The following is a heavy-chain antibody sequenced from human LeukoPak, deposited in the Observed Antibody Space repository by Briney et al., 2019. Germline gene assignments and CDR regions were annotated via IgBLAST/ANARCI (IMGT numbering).Heavy chain of an antibody. CDR1: GFTFSDYY. Sequence: GGSLRLPCAASGFTFSDYYMSWIRQAPGKGLEWISYISSTTSTIYYADSVKGRFTISRDNAKNSLYLQMNSLRAEDTAVYYCARDWRTMSRFDSWGQGTLVTVSS. CDR3: ARDWRTMSRFDS. V-gene: IGHV3-11*01. D-gene: IGHD3-10*02. J-gene: IGHJ4*02. CDR2: ISSTTSTI.